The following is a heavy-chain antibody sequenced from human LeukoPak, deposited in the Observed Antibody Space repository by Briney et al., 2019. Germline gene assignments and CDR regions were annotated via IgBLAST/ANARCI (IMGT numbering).Heavy chain of an antibody. Sequence: GGSLRLSCAASGFTFSSYWMHWVRQAPGKGLVWVSRINSDGSSTSYADSVKGRFTISRDNAKNTLYLQMNSLRAEDTAVYYCARDSRLEYYYDSSGYPYWGQGTLVTVSS. D-gene: IGHD3-22*01. CDR2: INSDGSST. J-gene: IGHJ4*02. V-gene: IGHV3-74*01. CDR3: ARDSRLEYYYDSSGYPY. CDR1: GFTFSSYW.